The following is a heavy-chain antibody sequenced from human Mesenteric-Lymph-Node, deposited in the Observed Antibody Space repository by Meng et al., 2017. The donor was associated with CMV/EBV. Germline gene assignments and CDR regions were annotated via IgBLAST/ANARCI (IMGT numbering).Heavy chain of an antibody. CDR1: GYSISSGYY. Sequence: SETLSLTCTVSGYSISSGYYWGWIRQPPGKGLEWIGSIYHSGSTYYNPSLKSRVTISVDTSKNQFSLKLSSVTAADTAVYYCAREGSGTTFYWGQGTLVTVSS. CDR2: IYHSGST. D-gene: IGHD1-1*01. J-gene: IGHJ4*02. V-gene: IGHV4-38-2*02. CDR3: AREGSGTTFY.